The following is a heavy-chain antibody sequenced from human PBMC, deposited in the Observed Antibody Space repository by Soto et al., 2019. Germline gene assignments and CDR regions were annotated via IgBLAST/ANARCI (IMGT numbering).Heavy chain of an antibody. CDR1: GFTFSSYG. D-gene: IGHD3-10*01. Sequence: QVQLVESGGGVVQPGRSLRLSCAASGFTFSSYGMYWVRQAPGKGLEWVARISYDGSDQFYGDPVKGRFTISRDNSKNILYVQLNSLRSEDTAVYYCAKDTGADYWGQGTVVTVSA. CDR2: ISYDGSDQ. V-gene: IGHV3-30*18. J-gene: IGHJ4*02. CDR3: AKDTGADY.